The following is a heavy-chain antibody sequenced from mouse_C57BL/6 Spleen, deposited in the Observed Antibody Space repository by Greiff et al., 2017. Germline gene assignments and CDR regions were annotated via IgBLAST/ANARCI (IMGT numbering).Heavy chain of an antibody. J-gene: IGHJ4*01. CDR1: GYTFTEYT. D-gene: IGHD1-1*01. Sequence: QVQLQQSGAELVKPGASVKLSCKASGYTFTEYTIHWVKQRSGQGLEWIGWFYPGSGSIKYNEKFKDKATLTADKSSSTVYMERSRLTSEDSAVYFCARLEEGYDGSSPDSYAIDYWGQGTSVTVSS. CDR3: ARLEEGYDGSSPDSYAIDY. CDR2: FYPGSGSI. V-gene: IGHV1-62-2*01.